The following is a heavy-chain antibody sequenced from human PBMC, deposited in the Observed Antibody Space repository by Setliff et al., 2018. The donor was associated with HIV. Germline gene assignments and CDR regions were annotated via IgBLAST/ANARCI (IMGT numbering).Heavy chain of an antibody. CDR3: APRHHKYGFL. Sequence: PSETLSLTCTVSGGTISSAGSLWTWIRQHPGTGLEWIGYIYNSGSTYYNPPLKSRVAISIDSSKNLFSLRSVTAADTALYYCAPRHHKYGFLWGQGTLVTVSS. V-gene: IGHV4-31*03. CDR1: GGTISSAGSL. CDR2: IYNSGST. J-gene: IGHJ4*02. D-gene: IGHD3-10*01.